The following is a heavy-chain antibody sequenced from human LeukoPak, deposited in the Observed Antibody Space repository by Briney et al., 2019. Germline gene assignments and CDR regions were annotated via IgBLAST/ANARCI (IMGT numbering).Heavy chain of an antibody. V-gene: IGHV1-18*01. CDR1: GDNFISYA. CDR3: ARVGVPAASYYMDV. D-gene: IGHD2-2*01. Sequence: ASVKVSCKASGDNFISYAINWVRQAPGQGLEWMGWISAYNGNTNYAQKLQGRVTMTTDTSTSTAYMELRSLRSDDTAVYYCARVGVPAASYYMDVWGKGTTVTVSS. J-gene: IGHJ6*03. CDR2: ISAYNGNT.